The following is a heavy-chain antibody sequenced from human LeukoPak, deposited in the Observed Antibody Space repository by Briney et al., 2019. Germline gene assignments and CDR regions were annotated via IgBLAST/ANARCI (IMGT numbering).Heavy chain of an antibody. CDR3: ARDRVLLWYNWFDP. CDR2: ISYDGSNK. V-gene: IGHV3-30*04. Sequence: GGSLRLSCAASGFTFSSYAMHWVRQAPGKGLEWVAVISYDGSNKYYADSVKGRFTISRDNSKNTLYLQMNSLRAEDTAVYYCARDRVLLWYNWFDPWGQGTLVTVSS. J-gene: IGHJ5*02. D-gene: IGHD3-10*01. CDR1: GFTFSSYA.